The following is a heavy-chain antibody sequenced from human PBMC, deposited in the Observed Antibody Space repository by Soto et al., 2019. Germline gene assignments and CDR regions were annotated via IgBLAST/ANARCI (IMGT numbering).Heavy chain of an antibody. CDR3: ARPLNCNNSDCYSANDAFNI. V-gene: IGHV1-69*01. J-gene: IGHJ3*02. D-gene: IGHD2-21*02. CDR1: GGTFSSHV. CDR2: IIPIFETS. Sequence: HVQLVQSGPEVKKPGSSLRVSCKASGGTFSSHVVSWVRQAPGQGLEWMGGIIPIFETSNYAQKFQGRVSITADESTNTAYMELRSLTFEDTAIYYWARPLNCNNSDCYSANDAFNIWGQGTMVTVSS.